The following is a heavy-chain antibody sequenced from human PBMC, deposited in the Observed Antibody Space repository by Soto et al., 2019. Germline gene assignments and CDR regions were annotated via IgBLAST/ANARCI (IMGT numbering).Heavy chain of an antibody. V-gene: IGHV1-3*01. Sequence: EASVKVSCKASGYTFTSYAMHWVRQAPGQRLEWMGWINAGNGNTKYSQKFQGRVTITRDTSASTAYMELSSLRSEDTAVYYCARSYVDTAMVTDYYYYGMDVWGQGTTVTVSS. CDR3: ARSYVDTAMVTDYYYYGMDV. CDR2: INAGNGNT. CDR1: GYTFTSYA. J-gene: IGHJ6*02. D-gene: IGHD5-18*01.